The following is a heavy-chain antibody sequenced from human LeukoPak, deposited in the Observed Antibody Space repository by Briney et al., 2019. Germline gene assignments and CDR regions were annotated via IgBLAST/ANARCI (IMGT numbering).Heavy chain of an antibody. CDR1: GFTFSSYG. CDR2: IRYDGSDK. J-gene: IGHJ4*02. V-gene: IGHV3-30*02. D-gene: IGHD1-14*01. Sequence: PGGSLRLSCTASGFTFSSYGMHWVRQAPGKELEWVSFIRYDGSDKYYADSVKGRFTISRDNSKNTLYLQMNSLRVEDTAVYYCATSSAPGTTFDYWGQGTLVTVSS. CDR3: ATSSAPGTTFDY.